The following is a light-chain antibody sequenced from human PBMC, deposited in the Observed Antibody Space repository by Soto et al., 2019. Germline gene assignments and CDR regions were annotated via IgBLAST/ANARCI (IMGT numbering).Light chain of an antibody. CDR2: GNS. CDR1: SSNIGAGYD. Sequence: QSVLTQPPSVSGAPGQRVPISCTGSSSNIGAGYDVHWYQQLPGTAPKLLIYGNSNRPSGVPDRFSGSKSGTSASLAITGLQAEDVAVYDRPSYESSTSAFYVSGTGTKVTVL. CDR3: PSYESSTSAFYV. V-gene: IGLV1-40*01. J-gene: IGLJ1*01.